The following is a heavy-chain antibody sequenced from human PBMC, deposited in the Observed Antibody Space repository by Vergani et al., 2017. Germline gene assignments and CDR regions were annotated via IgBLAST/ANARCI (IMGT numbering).Heavy chain of an antibody. Sequence: QVHLVESGGGVVQPGRSLKLSCVVSGFTSSYYGMHWVRPAPGKGLEWVAVISYDGTQKYYADSVKGRFTISRDNSKSTLYLQMNSLRTEDTGVYYCATKSXGTPGCQIGYFREWGQGTLVTVSS. D-gene: IGHD1-1*01. V-gene: IGHV3-30*03. CDR2: ISYDGTQK. CDR3: ATKSXGTPGCQIGYFRE. J-gene: IGHJ1*01. CDR1: GFTSSYYG.